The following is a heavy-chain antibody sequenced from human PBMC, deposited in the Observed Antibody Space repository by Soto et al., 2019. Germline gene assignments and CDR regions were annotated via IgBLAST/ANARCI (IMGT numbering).Heavy chain of an antibody. J-gene: IGHJ6*02. Sequence: ASVKVSCKASGYTFTSYDINWVRQATGQGLEWMGWMNPNSGNTGYAQKFQGRVTMTRNTSISTAYMELSSLRSEDTAVYYCARAEGYCSGGSCYSSYGMDVWGQGTTVTVSS. D-gene: IGHD2-15*01. V-gene: IGHV1-8*01. CDR2: MNPNSGNT. CDR1: GYTFTSYD. CDR3: ARAEGYCSGGSCYSSYGMDV.